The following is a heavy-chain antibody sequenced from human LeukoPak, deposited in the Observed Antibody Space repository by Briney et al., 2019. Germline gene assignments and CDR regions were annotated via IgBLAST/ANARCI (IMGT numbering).Heavy chain of an antibody. V-gene: IGHV3-7*01. J-gene: IGHJ4*02. Sequence: GGSLRLSCAASGFTFSSYWMSWVRQAPGKGLEWVATIKEDGSEKYYVVSVKGRFTISRDNAKNSLSLQMNSLRAEDTAVYYCAKEKIRFRYFDYWGQGTLVTVSS. CDR2: IKEDGSEK. CDR3: AKEKIRFRYFDY. CDR1: GFTFSSYW. D-gene: IGHD3-3*01.